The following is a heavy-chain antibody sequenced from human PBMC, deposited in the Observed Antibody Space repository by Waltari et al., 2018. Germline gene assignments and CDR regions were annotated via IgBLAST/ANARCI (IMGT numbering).Heavy chain of an antibody. CDR3: ARRPRHQFTGKDGQNPHFNFDY. CDR2: IYYSGGT. V-gene: IGHV4-39*01. CDR1: GGSISSSSYY. Sequence: QLQLQESGPGLVKPSETLSLTCTVSGGSISSSSYYWGWIRQPPGKGREWIGSIYYSGGTYYNPSLKSRVTISVDTSKNQFSLKLSSVTAADTAVYYCARRPRHQFTGKDGQNPHFNFDYWGQGTLVTVSS. J-gene: IGHJ4*02.